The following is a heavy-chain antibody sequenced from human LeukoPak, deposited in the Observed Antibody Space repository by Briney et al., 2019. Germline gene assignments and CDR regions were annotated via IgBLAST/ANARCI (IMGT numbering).Heavy chain of an antibody. V-gene: IGHV3-21*01. J-gene: IGHJ4*02. CDR1: GFTFSSYS. CDR3: ARAYRNYAYYFDY. Sequence: GGSLRLSCAASGFTFSSYSMNWVRQAPGKGLEWVSSISSSSSYIYYADSVKGRFTISRDNAKNSLYLQMNSLRAEDTAVYYCARAYRNYAYYFDYWGQGTLVTVSS. D-gene: IGHD3-16*01. CDR2: ISSSSSYI.